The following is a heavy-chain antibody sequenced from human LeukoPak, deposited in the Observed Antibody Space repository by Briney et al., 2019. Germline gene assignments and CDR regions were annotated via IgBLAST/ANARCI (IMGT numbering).Heavy chain of an antibody. J-gene: IGHJ4*02. CDR2: IYYSGST. D-gene: IGHD3-10*01. V-gene: IGHV4-31*03. CDR3: ARFYGSGSYYLKNYYFDY. Sequence: SETLSLTCTVSGSSISSGGYYWSWIRQHPGKGLEWIGYIYYSGSTYYNPSLKSRVTISVDTSKNQFSLKLSSVTAADTAVYYCARFYGSGSYYLKNYYFDYWGQGTLVTVSS. CDR1: GSSISSGGYY.